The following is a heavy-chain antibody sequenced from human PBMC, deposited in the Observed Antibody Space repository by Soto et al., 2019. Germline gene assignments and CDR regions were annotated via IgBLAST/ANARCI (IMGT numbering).Heavy chain of an antibody. CDR2: IYYSGST. CDR1: GGSISSGDYY. V-gene: IGHV4-30-4*01. D-gene: IGHD5-18*01. CDR3: ARGVGYSLQIDK. Sequence: SETLSLTCTVSGGSISSGDYYWSWIRQPPGKGLEWIGYIYYSGSTYYNPSLKSRVTISVGTSKNQFSLKLSSVTAADTAVYYCARGVGYSLQIDKLGQETLHKISS. J-gene: IGHJ4*02.